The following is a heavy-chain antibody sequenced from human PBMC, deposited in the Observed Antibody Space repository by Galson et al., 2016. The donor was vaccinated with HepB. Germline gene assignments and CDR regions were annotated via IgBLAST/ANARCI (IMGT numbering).Heavy chain of an antibody. D-gene: IGHD6-19*01. J-gene: IGHJ3*02. Sequence: SLRLSCAASGFTFSNYAMSWVRQAPEKGLEWVSVISGSGDIIYYADSVKGRFIISRDNSKNTMLLQMNSLRAADTAVYYCARHVSVTGTRGFDIWGQGTVVTVSS. CDR3: ARHVSVTGTRGFDI. CDR2: ISGSGDII. V-gene: IGHV3-23*01. CDR1: GFTFSNYA.